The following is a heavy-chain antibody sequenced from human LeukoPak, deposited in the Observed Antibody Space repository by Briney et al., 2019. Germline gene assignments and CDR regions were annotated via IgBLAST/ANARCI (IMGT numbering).Heavy chain of an antibody. CDR1: GYTFTDYY. D-gene: IGHD1-26*01. CDR2: ISAYNGNT. CDR3: ARDSGSYSSLDY. V-gene: IGHV1-18*04. J-gene: IGHJ4*02. Sequence: ASVKVSCKASGYTFTDYYMHWVRQAPGQGLEWMGWISAYNGNTNYAQKLQGRVTMTTDTSTSTAYMELRSLRSDDTAVYYCARDSGSYSSLDYWGQGTLVTVSS.